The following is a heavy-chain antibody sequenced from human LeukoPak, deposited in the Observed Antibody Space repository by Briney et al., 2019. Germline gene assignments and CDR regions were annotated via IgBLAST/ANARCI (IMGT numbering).Heavy chain of an antibody. Sequence: PGGSLRLSCAASGSTFSNYWMHWVRHAPGKGLVWVSRINPDGSRTNYADSVAGRFTISRDNAKNTLYLQMNSLRAEDTAVYYCSWDHTGKEDIWGQGTMVTVSS. J-gene: IGHJ3*02. CDR2: INPDGSRT. D-gene: IGHD1-26*01. V-gene: IGHV3-74*01. CDR1: GSTFSNYW. CDR3: SWDHTGKEDI.